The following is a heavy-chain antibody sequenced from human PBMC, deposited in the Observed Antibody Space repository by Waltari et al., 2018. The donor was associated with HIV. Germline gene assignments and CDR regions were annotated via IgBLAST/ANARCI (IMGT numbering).Heavy chain of an antibody. J-gene: IGHJ6*02. CDR1: GCSFGDSA. CDR3: ARDTLNFFFGLDV. CDR2: ISSSSFNI. Sequence: EEQLVESGGGLVHPGGSLKLSCAASGCSFGDSAMNWVRQAPGKGLEWIAYISSSSFNIKYVDSVRGRFTISRDNTQNSLSLQMNNLIDEDTAKYFCARDTLNFFFGLDVWGHGTTVAVSS. V-gene: IGHV3-48*02.